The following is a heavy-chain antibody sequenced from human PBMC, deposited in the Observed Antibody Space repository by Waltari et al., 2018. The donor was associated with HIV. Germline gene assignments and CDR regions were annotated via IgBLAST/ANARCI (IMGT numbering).Heavy chain of an antibody. CDR3: TKGTTHDN. J-gene: IGHJ4*02. V-gene: IGHV3-7*01. CDR2: IKQDGSQK. CDR1: GFNFNNSW. D-gene: IGHD1-1*01. Sequence: EVRLVESGGGLVQPGGSLRLSCAVSGFNFNNSWMTWVRQAPGKGLEWVANIKQDGSQKHYVDSAKGRLTISRDNAKNSVFLQMNDLREDDTATYYSTKGTTHDNWGQGTLVTVSS.